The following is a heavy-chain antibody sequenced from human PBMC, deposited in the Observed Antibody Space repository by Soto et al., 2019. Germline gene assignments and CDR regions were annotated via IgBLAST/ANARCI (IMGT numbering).Heavy chain of an antibody. CDR3: ARDFKGRCSSTRCLTGIHNWFDP. Sequence: QVQLQESGPGLVKPSGTLSLTCAVSGGSISSSNWWSWVRQPPGKGLEWIGEIYHSGSTNYNPSRKSRVTISVDKSKNQFSLKLSSVTAADTAVYYCARDFKGRCSSTRCLTGIHNWFDPWGQGTLVTVSS. V-gene: IGHV4-4*02. CDR1: GGSISSSNW. D-gene: IGHD2-2*01. J-gene: IGHJ5*02. CDR2: IYHSGST.